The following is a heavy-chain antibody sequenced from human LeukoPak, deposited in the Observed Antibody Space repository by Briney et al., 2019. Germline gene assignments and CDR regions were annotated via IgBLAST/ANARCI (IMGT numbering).Heavy chain of an antibody. J-gene: IGHJ4*02. V-gene: IGHV5-51*01. Sequence: GESLKISCKGSGYSFTSYWIGWVRQLPGKGLEWMGIIYPGDSDIRYSPSFQGQVTISADKSISTAYLQWSSLKASDTAMYYCATARYSGIYVTNYFDYWGQGTLVTVSS. D-gene: IGHD1-26*01. CDR1: GYSFTSYW. CDR2: IYPGDSDI. CDR3: ATARYSGIYVTNYFDY.